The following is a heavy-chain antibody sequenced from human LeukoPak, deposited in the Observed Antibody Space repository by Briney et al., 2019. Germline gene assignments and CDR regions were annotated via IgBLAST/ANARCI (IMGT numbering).Heavy chain of an antibody. CDR3: ARDTPEYSSSSYRFDP. CDR1: GGTFSSYA. CDR2: IIPIFGTA. J-gene: IGHJ5*02. Sequence: SVKVSCKASGGTFSSYAISWVRQAPGQGLEWMGGIIPIFGTANYAQKFQGRVTITSDKSTSTAYMELGSLRSEDTAVYYCARDTPEYSSSSYRFDPWGQGTLVTVSS. V-gene: IGHV1-69*06. D-gene: IGHD6-6*01.